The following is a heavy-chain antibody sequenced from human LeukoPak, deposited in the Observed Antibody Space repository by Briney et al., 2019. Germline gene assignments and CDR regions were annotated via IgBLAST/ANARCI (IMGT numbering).Heavy chain of an antibody. J-gene: IGHJ4*02. CDR3: ATGVYNSGGSYFDY. D-gene: IGHD3-22*01. V-gene: IGHV3-33*01. CDR1: GFNFSTYG. CDR2: IWNDGSSK. Sequence: PGGSLRLSCAASGFNFSTYGMHWVRQAPGKGLEWVAAIWNDGSSKYYADSVKGRFTIPRDNAKNTLFVQMSSLRADDTAVYYCATGVYNSGGSYFDYWGQGTLVTVSS.